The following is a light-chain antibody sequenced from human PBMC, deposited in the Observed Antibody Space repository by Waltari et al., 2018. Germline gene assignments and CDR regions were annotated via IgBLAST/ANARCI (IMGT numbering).Light chain of an antibody. V-gene: IGLV1-47*01. J-gene: IGLJ2*01. Sequence: QSVLTQPPSTSGTPGQRVTISCSGRSSTIGSNYVYWYQHLPGTAPKLLIYKNNQRPSGVPDRFSGSRSGTSASLAISGLRSEDEADYFCAVWDDSLSGFVLFGGGTKLTV. CDR2: KNN. CDR1: SSTIGSNY. CDR3: AVWDDSLSGFVL.